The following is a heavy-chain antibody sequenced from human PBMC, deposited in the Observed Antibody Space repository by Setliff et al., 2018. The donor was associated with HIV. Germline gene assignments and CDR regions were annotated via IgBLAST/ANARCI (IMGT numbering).Heavy chain of an antibody. CDR2: MKPSGDNT. Sequence: GASVKVSCKASGDTLTDYYMHWVRQAPGQGLEWVGIMKPSGDNTDYAQKFQDRVIMTRDTSTSTAYMELSSLRSADTAVYYCARGDMIAFGGVGPFDYWGQGTLVTVSS. CDR3: ARGDMIAFGGVGPFDY. CDR1: GDTLTDYY. V-gene: IGHV1-46*01. J-gene: IGHJ4*02. D-gene: IGHD3-16*01.